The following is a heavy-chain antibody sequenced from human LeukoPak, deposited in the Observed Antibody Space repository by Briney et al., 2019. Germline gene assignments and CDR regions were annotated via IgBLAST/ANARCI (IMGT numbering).Heavy chain of an antibody. CDR1: GFTFSSYA. J-gene: IGHJ4*02. V-gene: IGHV3-23*01. D-gene: IGHD1-26*01. Sequence: PGGSLRLSCAASGFTFSSYAMSWVRQAPGKGLEWVSGISGSGDRTYYAESVKGRFTISRDNSKNTLDVQMNSLRAEDTAVYYCAKAVGATMLGRLHYWGQGALVTVSS. CDR3: AKAVGATMLGRLHY. CDR2: ISGSGDRT.